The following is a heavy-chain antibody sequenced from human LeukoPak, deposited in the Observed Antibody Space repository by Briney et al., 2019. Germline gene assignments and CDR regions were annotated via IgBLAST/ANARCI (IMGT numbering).Heavy chain of an antibody. CDR3: ARDAVAGTFVDY. D-gene: IGHD6-19*01. J-gene: IGHJ4*02. CDR1: GFTFSSYG. CDR2: ISRSSGSI. V-gene: IGHV3-48*01. Sequence: PGGSLRLSCAASGFTFSSYGTNWVRQAPGKGLEWVSYISRSSGSIYYAESVKGRFTISRDNAKKSLYLQMNSLRAEDTAVYYCARDAVAGTFVDYWGQGTLVTVSS.